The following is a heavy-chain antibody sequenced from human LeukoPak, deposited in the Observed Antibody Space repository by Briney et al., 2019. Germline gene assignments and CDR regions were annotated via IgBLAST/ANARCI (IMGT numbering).Heavy chain of an antibody. CDR1: GVSIKANSDY. CDR3: ARYRNIVGATFRFFDL. Sequence: SETLSLTCNVSGVSIKANSDYWGWLRQPPGKGLEWIGYIYYSGSTNCNPSLKSRVTISVDTSKNQFSLKLNSVTAADTAVYYCARYRNIVGATFRFFDLWGRGTLVTVSS. D-gene: IGHD1-26*01. V-gene: IGHV4-61*05. J-gene: IGHJ2*01. CDR2: IYYSGST.